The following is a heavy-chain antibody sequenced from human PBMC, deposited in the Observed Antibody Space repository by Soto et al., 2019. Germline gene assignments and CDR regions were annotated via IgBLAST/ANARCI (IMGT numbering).Heavy chain of an antibody. CDR1: GGTFSSYT. J-gene: IGHJ4*02. D-gene: IGHD3-16*01. CDR3: AREGGGLPVY. Sequence: QVQLVQSGAEVKKPGSSVKVSCKASGGTFSSYTISWVRQAPGQGLEWMGRIIPILGIANYAQKFQGRVTITADKTASTADMELSSLRSEDTAVYYCAREGGGLPVYWGKGTLVTVSS. V-gene: IGHV1-69*08. CDR2: IIPILGIA.